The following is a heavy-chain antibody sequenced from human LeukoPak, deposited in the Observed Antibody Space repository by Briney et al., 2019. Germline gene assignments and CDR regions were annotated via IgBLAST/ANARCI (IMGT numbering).Heavy chain of an antibody. J-gene: IGHJ4*02. V-gene: IGHV3-21*01. CDR2: ISSSSSYI. D-gene: IGHD1-26*01. CDR3: ARDLLGAEDY. Sequence: GGPLRLSCAATGFTFSSYSMHWVRQAPGKGLEWVSSISSSSSYIYYVDSVKGRFTISRDNAKNSLYLQMNSLRAEDSAVYYCARDLLGAEDYWGQGTLVTVSS. CDR1: GFTFSSYS.